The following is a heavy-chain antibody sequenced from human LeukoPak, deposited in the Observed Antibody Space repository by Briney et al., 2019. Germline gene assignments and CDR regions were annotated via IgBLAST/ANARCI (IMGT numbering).Heavy chain of an antibody. Sequence: GGSLRLSCAASGFTFSSYAMHWVRQAPGKGLEWVAVISYDGSNKYYADSVKGRFTISRDNSKNTLYLQMNSLRAEDTAVYYCARDSGSSSWHIDCWGQGALVTVSS. CDR1: GFTFSSYA. V-gene: IGHV3-30-3*01. CDR2: ISYDGSNK. D-gene: IGHD6-13*01. J-gene: IGHJ4*02. CDR3: ARDSGSSSWHIDC.